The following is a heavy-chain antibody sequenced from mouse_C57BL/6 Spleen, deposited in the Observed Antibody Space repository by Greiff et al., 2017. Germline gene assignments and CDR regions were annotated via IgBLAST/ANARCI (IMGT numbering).Heavy chain of an antibody. D-gene: IGHD2-1*01. J-gene: IGHJ4*01. V-gene: IGHV1-72*01. CDR2: IDPNSGGT. Sequence: QVQLQQPGAELVKPGASVKLSCKAFGYTFTSYWMHWVKQRPGRGLEWIGRIDPNSGGTKYNEKFKSKATLTVDKPSSTAYMQLSSLTSEDSAVXDCARNGNYQYYYAMDYWGQGTSVTVSS. CDR3: ARNGNYQYYYAMDY. CDR1: GYTFTSYW.